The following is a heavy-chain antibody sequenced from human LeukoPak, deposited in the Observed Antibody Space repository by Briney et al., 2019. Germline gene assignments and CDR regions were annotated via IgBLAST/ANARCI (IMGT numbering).Heavy chain of an antibody. CDR1: GGSIRSYY. Sequence: SETLSLTCTVSGGSIRSYYWNWIRQPPGKGLEWIGEINHSGSTNYNPSLKSRVTISVDTSKNQLSLKLSSMTAADTAVYYCARQWLVSPLFDYWGQGTLVTVSS. CDR2: INHSGST. D-gene: IGHD6-19*01. V-gene: IGHV4-34*01. J-gene: IGHJ4*02. CDR3: ARQWLVSPLFDY.